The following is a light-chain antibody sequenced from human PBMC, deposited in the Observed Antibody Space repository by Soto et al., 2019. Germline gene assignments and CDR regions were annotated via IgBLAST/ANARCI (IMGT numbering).Light chain of an antibody. CDR3: QTYDSSLSGYV. V-gene: IGLV1-40*01. CDR1: SSNIGTGYD. J-gene: IGLJ1*01. CDR2: TNI. Sequence: QSVLTQPPSVSGAPGQRVTISCTGSSSNIGTGYDVHWYQQLPGAAPNLLIYTNINRPSGVPDRFSGSKSGTSASLAITGIQAEDEADYYCQTYDSSLSGYVFGTGTKLTVL.